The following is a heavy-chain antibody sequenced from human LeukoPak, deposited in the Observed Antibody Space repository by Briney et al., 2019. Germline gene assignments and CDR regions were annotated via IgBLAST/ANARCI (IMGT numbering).Heavy chain of an antibody. CDR3: ARHLLAVGATVIDY. D-gene: IGHD1-26*01. CDR2: VYPGDAET. J-gene: IGHJ4*02. V-gene: IGHV5-51*01. Sequence: GESLKISCKASGYTFTTYWIGWVRQMPGKGLEWMGIVYPGDAETRYSPSFQGQVTISADKSINTTYLQWSSLKASDSAMYYCARHLLAVGATVIDYWGQGTLVTVSS. CDR1: GYTFTTYW.